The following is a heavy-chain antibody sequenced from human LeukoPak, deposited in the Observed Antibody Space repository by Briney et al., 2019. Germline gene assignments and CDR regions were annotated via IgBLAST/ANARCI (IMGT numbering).Heavy chain of an antibody. CDR2: IIRGGGEI. Sequence: PGGSLRLSCAASGFTFSTFAMIWVRQPPGKGLEWVSSIIRGGGEIHYADSVRGRFTISRDNSKSTLFLQMNSMRAEDTAIYYCSTYIQMMLTFDSWGQGTPVTVSS. J-gene: IGHJ4*01. V-gene: IGHV3-23*01. CDR3: STYIQMMLTFDS. D-gene: IGHD1-1*01. CDR1: GFTFSTFA.